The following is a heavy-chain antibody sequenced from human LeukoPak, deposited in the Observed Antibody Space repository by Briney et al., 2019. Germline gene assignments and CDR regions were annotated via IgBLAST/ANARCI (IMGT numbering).Heavy chain of an antibody. V-gene: IGHV3-7*01. CDR2: IKQDGSEK. D-gene: IGHD1-26*01. CDR3: ARDRVVGAEKYFDY. J-gene: IGHJ4*02. Sequence: GGSLRLSCAASGFTFSSYGMSWVRQAPGKGLEWVANIKQDGSEKYYVDSVKGRFTISRDNAKNSLYLQMNSLRAEDTAVYYCARDRVVGAEKYFDYWGQGTLVTVSS. CDR1: GFTFSSYG.